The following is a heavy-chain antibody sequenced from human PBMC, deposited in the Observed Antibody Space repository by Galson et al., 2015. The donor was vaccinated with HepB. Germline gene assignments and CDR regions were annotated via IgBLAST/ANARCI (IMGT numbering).Heavy chain of an antibody. CDR1: GFTFDDYA. CDR2: ISWNSGSI. J-gene: IGHJ6*02. D-gene: IGHD6-19*01. V-gene: IGHV3-9*01. Sequence: SLRLSCAASGFTFDDYAMHWVRQAPGKGPEWVSGISWNSGSIGYADSVKGRFTISRDNAKNSLYLQMNSLRAEDTAVYYCAKGVAVAKWYYGMDVWGQGTTVTVSS. CDR3: AKGVAVAKWYYGMDV.